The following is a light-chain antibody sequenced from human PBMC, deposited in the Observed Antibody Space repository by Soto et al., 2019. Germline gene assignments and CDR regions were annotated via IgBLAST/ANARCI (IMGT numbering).Light chain of an antibody. CDR2: LNSDGTH. Sequence: QSVLTQSPSASASLGASVKLTYTLSSGHSSEAIAWHQQQPEKGPRYLMKLNSDGTHSKGDGIPDRFSGSTSGAERYLTISSLQSEDEADYYCQTWGTGIPWVFGGGTKLTVL. CDR1: SGHSSEA. J-gene: IGLJ3*02. V-gene: IGLV4-69*01. CDR3: QTWGTGIPWV.